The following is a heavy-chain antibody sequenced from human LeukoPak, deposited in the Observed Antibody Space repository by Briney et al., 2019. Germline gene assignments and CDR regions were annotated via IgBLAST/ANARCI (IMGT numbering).Heavy chain of an antibody. Sequence: SETLSLTCTVSGGSISSSSYYWGWIRQPPGKGLEWIGSIYYSGSTYYNPSLKSRVTISVDTSKNQFSLKLSSVTAADTAVYYCARDQPHTRDSGSYPDYMDVWGKGTTVTVSS. V-gene: IGHV4-39*07. J-gene: IGHJ6*03. CDR2: IYYSGST. D-gene: IGHD1-26*01. CDR1: GGSISSSSYY. CDR3: ARDQPHTRDSGSYPDYMDV.